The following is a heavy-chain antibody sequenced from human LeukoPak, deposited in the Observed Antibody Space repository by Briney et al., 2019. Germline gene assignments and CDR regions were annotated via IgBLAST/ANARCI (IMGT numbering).Heavy chain of an antibody. CDR2: IYYSGKT. Sequence: SETLSLTCTVSGVSISSSTYYWGWIRQPPGKGLEWIGSIYYSGKTDYNPSLKSRVTISIDTSKNQFSLRLTSVTAADAAVYYCARVGTGSFDYWGQGTLVTVSS. J-gene: IGHJ4*02. CDR3: ARVGTGSFDY. D-gene: IGHD3/OR15-3a*01. V-gene: IGHV4-39*07. CDR1: GVSISSSTYY.